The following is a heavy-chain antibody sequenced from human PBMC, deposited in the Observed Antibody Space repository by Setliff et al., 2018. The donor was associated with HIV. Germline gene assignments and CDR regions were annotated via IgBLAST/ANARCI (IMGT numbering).Heavy chain of an antibody. CDR1: GGSIRSSTYY. CDR2: IYYSGST. Sequence: KASETLSLTCNVSGGSIRSSTYYWAWIRQPPGKGLEWIGTIYYSGSTHYNPSLKSRFTISVDTSKNQFSLKVNSVTAADTAVYYCARGARLLAGYSDRWDYYYMAVWGKGTTVTVSS. V-gene: IGHV4-39*07. D-gene: IGHD6-13*01. J-gene: IGHJ6*03. CDR3: ARGARLLAGYSDRWDYYYMAV.